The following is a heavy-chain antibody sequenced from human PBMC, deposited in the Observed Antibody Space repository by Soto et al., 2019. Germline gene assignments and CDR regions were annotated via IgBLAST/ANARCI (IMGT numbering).Heavy chain of an antibody. V-gene: IGHV1-2*02. CDR3: ARGNQIDP. J-gene: IGHJ5*02. CDR1: GYAFTVNY. CDR2: INPNSGGT. Sequence: GXSVKGSCKASGYAFTVNYRNWVRQAPGQGLEWMGWINPNSGGTNYAQKFQGRVTMTRDTSISTAYMGLSRLRSDDTAVYYCARGNQIDPWGQGTLVTAPQ.